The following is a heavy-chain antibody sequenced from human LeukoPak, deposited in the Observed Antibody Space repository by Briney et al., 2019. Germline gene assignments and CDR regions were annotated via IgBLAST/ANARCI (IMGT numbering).Heavy chain of an antibody. CDR3: TRHCLGELSCRTYGMDV. CDR1: GFTFSGSA. CDR2: NRSKANNYAT. D-gene: IGHD3-10*01. J-gene: IGHJ6*04. V-gene: IGHV3-73*01. Sequence: GGSLRLSCAASGFTFSGSAMHWVRQASGKGLEWVGRNRSKANNYATAYAASVKGRFTISRDDSKNTAYLQMNSLKTEDTAVYYCTRHCLGELSCRTYGMDVWGKGTTVTVSS.